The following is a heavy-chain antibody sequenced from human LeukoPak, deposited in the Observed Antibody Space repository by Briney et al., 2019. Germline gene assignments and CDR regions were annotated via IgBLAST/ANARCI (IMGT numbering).Heavy chain of an antibody. J-gene: IGHJ4*02. CDR2: IHFSGST. D-gene: IGHD4-17*01. Sequence: SETLSLTCTVPGGPISSTNYYWAWIRQPPGKGLEWIGTIHFSGSTYYNLSLKSRVTIYGDTSKNQFSLRLSSVTAADTAVYYCARSTVLHPRFDYWGQGTLATVSS. CDR3: ARSTVLHPRFDY. CDR1: GGPISSTNYY. V-gene: IGHV4-39*01.